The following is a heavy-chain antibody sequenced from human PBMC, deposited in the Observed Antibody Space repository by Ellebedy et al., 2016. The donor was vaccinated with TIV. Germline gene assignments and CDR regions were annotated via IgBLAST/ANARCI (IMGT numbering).Heavy chain of an antibody. J-gene: IGHJ3*01. CDR2: IGTGA. V-gene: IGHV3-23*01. D-gene: IGHD2-8*02. CDR3: AKDRVNGNGVLDPFDV. CDR1: GFSIFTYA. Sequence: GESLKISXKASGFSIFTYAMSWVRQAPGKGLEWVSHIGTGAHHADSVKGRFTISRDNFKNTLYLQMDRLTVEDTAVYYCAKDRVNGNGVLDPFDVWGQGTLVTVSS.